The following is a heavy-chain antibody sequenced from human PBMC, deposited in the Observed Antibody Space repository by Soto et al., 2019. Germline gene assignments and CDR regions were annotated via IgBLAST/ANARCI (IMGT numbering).Heavy chain of an antibody. V-gene: IGHV1-18*01. CDR2: ISAYNGNT. J-gene: IGHJ3*02. CDR1: GDTFTSYG. CDR3: XRGSYPRRAFDI. Sequence: QVQLVQSGDEGKKPGASVKVSCKASGDTFTSYGISWVRQAPGQGLEWMGWISAYNGNTNYAQKLQGRVTMTTDTSTSTAYMELRSLRSDXXAVXXXXRGSYPRRAFDIWGQGTMVTVSS.